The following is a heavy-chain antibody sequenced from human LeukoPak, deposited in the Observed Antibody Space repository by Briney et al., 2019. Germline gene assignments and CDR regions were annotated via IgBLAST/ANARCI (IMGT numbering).Heavy chain of an antibody. CDR1: GFNFSSYA. Sequence: GGPLRLSCAASGFNFSSYAMSWVRQAPGKGLEWVSAISGSGGSTYYADSVKGRFTISRDNSKNTLYLQMNSLRAEDTAVYYCAKQGIWFGELSLDYWGQGTLVTVSS. CDR3: AKQGIWFGELSLDY. V-gene: IGHV3-23*01. D-gene: IGHD3-10*01. CDR2: ISGSGGST. J-gene: IGHJ4*02.